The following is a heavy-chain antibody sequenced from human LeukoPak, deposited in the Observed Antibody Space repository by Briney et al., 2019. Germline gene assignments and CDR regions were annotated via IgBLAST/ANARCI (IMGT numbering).Heavy chain of an antibody. D-gene: IGHD5-12*01. V-gene: IGHV3-48*03. Sequence: GGSLRLSCAASGFTFSSYEMNWVRQAPGKGLEWVSYISSSGSTIYYADSVKGRFTISRDNAKNSLYLQMNSLRAEDTAVYYCARFRYSGYDLDYWGQGTLVTVSS. CDR3: ARFRYSGYDLDY. CDR1: GFTFSSYE. J-gene: IGHJ4*02. CDR2: ISSSGSTI.